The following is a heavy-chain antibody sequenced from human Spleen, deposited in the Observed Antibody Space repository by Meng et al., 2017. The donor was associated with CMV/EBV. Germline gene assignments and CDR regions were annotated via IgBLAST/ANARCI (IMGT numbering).Heavy chain of an antibody. CDR1: GFTFSNSA. J-gene: IGHJ6*02. CDR2: IRYDGSYK. CDR3: ALCGGALSGHHYYYGLDV. V-gene: IGHV3-30*02. D-gene: IGHD2-21*01. Sequence: GESLKISCAASGFTFSNSAMHWVRQAPGKGLEWVAFIRYDGSYKEYVDSVKGRFTISRDNSKNLLNLQMNGLRAEDSAVYYCALCGGALSGHHYYYGLDVWGQGTTVTVSS.